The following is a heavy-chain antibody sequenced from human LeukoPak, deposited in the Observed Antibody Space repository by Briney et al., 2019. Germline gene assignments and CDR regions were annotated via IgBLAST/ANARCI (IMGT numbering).Heavy chain of an antibody. Sequence: GGSLRLSCAASGFTFSSYGMHWVRQAPGKGLEWVAVIWYDGSNKYYADSVKGRFTISRDNSKNTLYLQMNSLRAEDTAVYYCARTPRLWFGESNYFDYWGQGTLVTVSS. CDR3: ARTPRLWFGESNYFDY. J-gene: IGHJ4*02. CDR2: IWYDGSNK. V-gene: IGHV3-33*01. CDR1: GFTFSSYG. D-gene: IGHD3-10*01.